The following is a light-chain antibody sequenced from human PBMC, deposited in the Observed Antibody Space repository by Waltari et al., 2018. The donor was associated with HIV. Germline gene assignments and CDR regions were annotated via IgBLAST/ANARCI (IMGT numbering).Light chain of an antibody. CDR2: EAS. J-gene: IGKJ1*01. CDR3: QQYYGTPPWT. V-gene: IGKV1-NL1*01. CDR1: QAMTSS. Sequence: IQVTQPPSSLSASIGARVTISCRASQAMTSSVAWYQQKPGKAPTLLVREASRLASGVPSRFSGSGTGTDYTLTITSLQSEDFATYYCQQYYGTPPWTFGQGTRVEI.